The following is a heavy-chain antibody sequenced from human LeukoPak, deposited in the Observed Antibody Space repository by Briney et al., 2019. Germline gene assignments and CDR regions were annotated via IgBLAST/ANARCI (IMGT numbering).Heavy chain of an antibody. CDR1: ANSFTNHW. V-gene: IGHV5-51*01. Sequence: GESLKISCKGSANSFTNHWIGWVRQMPGKGLEWMGIIYPGDSDTRYSPSFQGQVTISADKSISTAYLQWSSLKASDTAMYYCARSASYYGSGSEWGPFDYWGQGTLVTVSS. D-gene: IGHD3-10*01. CDR2: IYPGDSDT. CDR3: ARSASYYGSGSEWGPFDY. J-gene: IGHJ4*02.